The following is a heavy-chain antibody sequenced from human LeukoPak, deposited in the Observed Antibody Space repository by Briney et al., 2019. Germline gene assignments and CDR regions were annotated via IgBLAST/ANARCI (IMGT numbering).Heavy chain of an antibody. V-gene: IGHV3-21*04. J-gene: IGHJ6*03. CDR1: GFSFSSYS. CDR2: ISSSSSYI. Sequence: PGGSLRLSCAASGFSFSSYSMNWVRQAPGKGLEWVSSISSSSSYIYYADSVKGRFTISRDNAKNSLYLQMNSLRAEDTAVYYCAKGDGVAARPSYYYMDVWGKGTTVTVSS. CDR3: AKGDGVAARPSYYYMDV. D-gene: IGHD6-6*01.